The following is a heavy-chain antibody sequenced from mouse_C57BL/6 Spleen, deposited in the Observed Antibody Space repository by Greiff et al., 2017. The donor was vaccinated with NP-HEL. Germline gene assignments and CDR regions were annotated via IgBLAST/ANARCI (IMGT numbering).Heavy chain of an antibody. CDR2: ISSGSSTI. CDR3: ARSYDYYAMDY. CDR1: GFTFSDYG. J-gene: IGHJ4*01. D-gene: IGHD6-5*01. Sequence: SGGGLVKPGGSLKLSCAASGFTFSDYGMHWVRQAPEKGLEWVAYISSGSSTIYYADTVKGRFTISRDNAKNTLFLQMTSLRSEDTAMYYCARSYDYYAMDYWGQGTSVTVSS. V-gene: IGHV5-17*01.